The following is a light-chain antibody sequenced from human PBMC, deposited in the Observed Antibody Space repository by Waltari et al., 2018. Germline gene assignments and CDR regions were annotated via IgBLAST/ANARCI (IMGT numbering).Light chain of an antibody. CDR3: QSADHDGTHLVV. J-gene: IGLJ2*01. CDR2: KDT. V-gene: IGLV3-25*03. CDR1: ALPNQP. Sequence: SYELTQPPSVSVSPGQTARITCSGDALPNQPASWYQPKPGQAPVLVMYKDTERPSEIPERFSCSSSGITITLTIKGVQAEDEADYYCQSADHDGTHLVVFGGGTRLTVL.